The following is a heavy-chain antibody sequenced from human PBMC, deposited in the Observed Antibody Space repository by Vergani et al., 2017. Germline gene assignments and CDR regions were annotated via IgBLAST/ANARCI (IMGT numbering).Heavy chain of an antibody. J-gene: IGHJ6*02. V-gene: IGHV3-21*02. D-gene: IGHD5-18*01. CDR2: ISSSSSYI. CDR3: ARDSGAPRYSYGSDYYYYGMDV. Sequence: QLLESGGGLIQPGGSLRLSCAASGFTFNSYAMTWVRQAPGKGLEWVSSISSSSSYIYYADSVKGRFTISRDNAKNSLYLQMNSLRAEDTAVYYCARDSGAPRYSYGSDYYYYGMDVWGQGTTVTVSS. CDR1: GFTFNSYA.